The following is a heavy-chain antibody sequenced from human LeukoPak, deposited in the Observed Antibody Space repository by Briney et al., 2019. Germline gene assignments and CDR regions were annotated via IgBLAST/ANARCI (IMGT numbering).Heavy chain of an antibody. V-gene: IGHV1-2*06. CDR2: INPNSGGT. D-gene: IGHD5-24*01. CDR3: ARVGRWLQDWYFDL. J-gene: IGHJ2*01. Sequence: ASVKVSCKGTGYTFTGYYMHWVRQAPGQGLEWMGRINPNSGGTNYAQKFQGRVTMTRDTSISTAYMELSRLRSDDTAVYYCARVGRWLQDWYFDLWGRGTLVTVST. CDR1: GYTFTGYY.